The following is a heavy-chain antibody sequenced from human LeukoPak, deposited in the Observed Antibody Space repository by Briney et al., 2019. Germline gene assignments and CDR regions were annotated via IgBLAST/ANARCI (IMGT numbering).Heavy chain of an antibody. V-gene: IGHV1-2*02. CDR3: ARALPPYYYDSSGYYNFDY. CDR1: GYTFTGYY. D-gene: IGHD3-22*01. Sequence: GASVKVSCKASGYTFTGYYMHWVRQAPGQGLEWMGWINPNSGGTNYAQKFQGRVTMTRDTSISTAYMELSRLRSDDTAVYYCARALPPYYYDSSGYYNFDYWGQGTLVTVSS. CDR2: INPNSGGT. J-gene: IGHJ4*02.